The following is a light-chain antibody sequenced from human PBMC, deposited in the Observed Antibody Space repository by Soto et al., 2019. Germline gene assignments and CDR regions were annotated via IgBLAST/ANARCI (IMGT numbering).Light chain of an antibody. CDR3: QVYDDLTYT. CDR2: DAY. J-gene: IGKJ2*01. CDR1: KDISNF. V-gene: IGKV1-33*01. Sequence: DLQMTQSPSSLSASVGDRVTITCQERKDISNFLNWYQKKPGKAPKLLIYDAYNLETGVPSRFSGSGYGTDFTFTIRSQQTEDIAPYFCQVYDDLTYTFGQGTKLEIK.